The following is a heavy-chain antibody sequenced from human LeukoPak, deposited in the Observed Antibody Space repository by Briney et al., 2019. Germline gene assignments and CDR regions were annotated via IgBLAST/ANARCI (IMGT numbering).Heavy chain of an antibody. Sequence: GGSLRLSCAASGFTFSSYGMSWVRQAPGKGLEWVSAISGSGGSTYYADSVKGRFTISRDNSKNTLYLQMNSLRAEDTAVYYRARDNTISGHYEVGYWGQGTLVTVSS. CDR1: GFTFSSYG. J-gene: IGHJ4*02. V-gene: IGHV3-23*01. D-gene: IGHD3-3*01. CDR2: ISGSGGST. CDR3: ARDNTISGHYEVGY.